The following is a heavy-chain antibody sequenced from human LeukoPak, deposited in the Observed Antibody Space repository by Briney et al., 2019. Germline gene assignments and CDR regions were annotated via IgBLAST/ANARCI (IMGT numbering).Heavy chain of an antibody. J-gene: IGHJ4*02. CDR1: GFTFSSYG. V-gene: IGHV3-33*01. CDR3: ARDGVAATFLFDY. D-gene: IGHD2-15*01. Sequence: PGGSLRLSCAASGFTFSSYGMHWVRQAPGKGLEWVAVIWYDGSNKYYADSVKGRSTISRDNSKNTLYLQMNSLRAEDTAVYYCARDGVAATFLFDYWGQGTLVTVSS. CDR2: IWYDGSNK.